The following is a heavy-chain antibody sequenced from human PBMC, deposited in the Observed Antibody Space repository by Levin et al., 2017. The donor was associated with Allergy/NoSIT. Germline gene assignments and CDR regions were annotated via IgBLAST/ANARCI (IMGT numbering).Heavy chain of an antibody. D-gene: IGHD2-2*01. CDR2: ISSSGSTI. J-gene: IGHJ6*02. Sequence: GGSLRLSCAASGFTFSSYEMNWVRQAPGKGLEWVSYISSSGSTIYYADSVKGRFTISRDNAKNSLYLQMNSLIAEDTAVYYCARVSHSRKYQLLQYGMDVWGQGTTVTVSS. V-gene: IGHV3-48*03. CDR3: ARVSHSRKYQLLQYGMDV. CDR1: GFTFSSYE.